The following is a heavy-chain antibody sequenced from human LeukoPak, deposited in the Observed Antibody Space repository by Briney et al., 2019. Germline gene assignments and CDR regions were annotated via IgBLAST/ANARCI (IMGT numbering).Heavy chain of an antibody. J-gene: IGHJ4*02. D-gene: IGHD4-23*01. V-gene: IGHV1-69*04. CDR1: GGTFSSYA. CDR2: IIPILGIA. CDR3: ARSPPIYGGNARFDY. Sequence: GASVKVSCKASGGTFSSYAISWVRQAPVQGLEWMGRIIPILGIANYAQKFQGRVTITADKSTSTAYMELSSLRSEDTAVYYCARSPPIYGGNARFDYWGQGTLATVSS.